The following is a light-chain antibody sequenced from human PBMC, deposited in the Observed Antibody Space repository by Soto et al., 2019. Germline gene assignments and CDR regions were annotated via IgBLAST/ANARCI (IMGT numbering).Light chain of an antibody. CDR3: SSSTSSNTRV. Sequence: QSVLTQPASVSGSPGQSITISCTGTSSDVGAYNYVSWYQQHPGKAPKLMIYDVTSRPSGVSNRFSGSKSGNTASLIISGLQAEDEADYYRSSSTSSNTRVFGGGTKLTVL. CDR2: DVT. V-gene: IGLV2-14*03. CDR1: SSDVGAYNY. J-gene: IGLJ2*01.